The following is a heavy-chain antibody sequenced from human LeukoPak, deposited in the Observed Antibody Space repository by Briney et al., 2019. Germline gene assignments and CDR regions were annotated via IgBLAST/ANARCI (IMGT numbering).Heavy chain of an antibody. V-gene: IGHV3-53*01. CDR1: GFTVSSNY. D-gene: IGHD3-10*01. CDR2: IYSGGST. Sequence: GGSLRLSCAASGFTVSSNYMSWVRQAPGKGLEWVSVIYSGGSTYYADSVKGRFTISRDNSKNTLYLQMNSLRAEDTAVYYCARDKWYYYGSGSYYRSYYFDYWGQGTLVTVSS. CDR3: ARDKWYYYGSGSYYRSYYFDY. J-gene: IGHJ4*02.